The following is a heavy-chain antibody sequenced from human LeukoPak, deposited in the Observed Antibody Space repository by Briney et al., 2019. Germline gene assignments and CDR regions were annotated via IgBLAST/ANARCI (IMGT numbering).Heavy chain of an antibody. Sequence: ASVKVSCKASGYTFTSYYIHWVRQAPGQGFEWMGIINPGGGSTSYSQKFQGRVTMTRDTSTSTVYMELSSLRSEDTAVYYCARGLIQNDYWGQGTLVTVSS. CDR3: ARGLIQNDY. V-gene: IGHV1-46*01. J-gene: IGHJ4*02. CDR1: GYTFTSYY. CDR2: INPGGGST. D-gene: IGHD5-18*01.